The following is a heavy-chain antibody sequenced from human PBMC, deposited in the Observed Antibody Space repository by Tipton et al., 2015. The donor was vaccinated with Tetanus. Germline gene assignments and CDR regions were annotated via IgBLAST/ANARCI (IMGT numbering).Heavy chain of an antibody. CDR2: ISYDGSNK. J-gene: IGHJ6*03. D-gene: IGHD6-19*01. CDR1: GFAFSPYT. V-gene: IGHV3-30-3*01. CDR3: ARDRGEQWTNFYYMDV. Sequence: SLRLSCAASGFAFSPYTFHWVRQAPGKGLEWMALISYDGSNKYYADSVKGRFTISRDNAKNSFYLQMNSLRVEDTAVYYCARDRGEQWTNFYYMDVWGKGRMVIVSS.